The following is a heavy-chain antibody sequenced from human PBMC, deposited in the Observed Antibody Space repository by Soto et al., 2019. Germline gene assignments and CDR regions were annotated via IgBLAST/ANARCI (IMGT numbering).Heavy chain of an antibody. V-gene: IGHV3-23*01. CDR1: GFTFSSYA. J-gene: IGHJ4*02. Sequence: EVQLLESGGGLVQPGGSLRLSCAASGFTFSSYAMSWVRQAPGKGLEWVSAISGSGGSTYYADSVKGRFTISRDNSKNTLYLQMNSLRAEDTAVYYCANSPSSGWYIPPFDYWGQGTLVTVSS. CDR2: ISGSGGST. D-gene: IGHD6-13*01. CDR3: ANSPSSGWYIPPFDY.